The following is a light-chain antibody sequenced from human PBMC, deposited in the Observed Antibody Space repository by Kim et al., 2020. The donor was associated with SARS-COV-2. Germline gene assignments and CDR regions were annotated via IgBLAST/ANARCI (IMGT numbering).Light chain of an antibody. Sequence: SVKLTCTLSSGHSTYASAWHQQQPEKGPRYLMKVDSDGSHNKGDGIPDRFSGSSSGAERYLTISSLQSEDEADYYCQTWDTGIRVFGGGTKVTVL. CDR2: VDSDGSH. CDR1: SGHSTYA. CDR3: QTWDTGIRV. V-gene: IGLV4-69*01. J-gene: IGLJ3*02.